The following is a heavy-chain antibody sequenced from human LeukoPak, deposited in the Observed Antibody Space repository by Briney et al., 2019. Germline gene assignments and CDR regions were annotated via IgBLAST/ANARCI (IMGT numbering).Heavy chain of an antibody. CDR2: INPNGGGT. CDR1: GYTFTGYY. J-gene: IGHJ6*02. D-gene: IGHD1-26*01. V-gene: IGHV1-2*06. Sequence: ASVKVSCKASGYTFTGYYMHWVRQAPGQGLEWMGRINPNGGGTNYAQKFQGRVTMTRDTSISTAYMELSRLRSDDTAVYYCARAEVGATGRVTYGMDVWGQGTTVTVSS. CDR3: ARAEVGATGRVTYGMDV.